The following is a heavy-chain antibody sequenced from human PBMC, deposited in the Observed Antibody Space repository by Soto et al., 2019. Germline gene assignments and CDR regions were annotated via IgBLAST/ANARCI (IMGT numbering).Heavy chain of an antibody. J-gene: IGHJ6*02. CDR1: GGTFSSYA. Sequence: SVKVSCKASGGTFSSYAISWVRQAPGQGLEWMGGIIPIVGTANYAQKFQGRVTITADESTSTAYMELSSLRSEDTAVYYCARDLIAVAGTGTYYYYGMDVWGQGTTVTVSS. V-gene: IGHV1-69*13. CDR2: IIPIVGTA. CDR3: ARDLIAVAGTGTYYYYGMDV. D-gene: IGHD6-19*01.